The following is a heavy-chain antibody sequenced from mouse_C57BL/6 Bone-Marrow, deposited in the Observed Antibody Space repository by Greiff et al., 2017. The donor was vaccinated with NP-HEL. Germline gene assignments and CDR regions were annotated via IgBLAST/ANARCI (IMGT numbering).Heavy chain of an antibody. J-gene: IGHJ1*03. D-gene: IGHD1-1*01. CDR3: ARTTTVWDWYFDV. Sequence: VQLQQSGAELVKPGASVKLSCTASGFNIKDYYMHWVKQRTEQGLEWIGRLDPEDGETKYAPTFQGKATITADTSSNTAYLQLSSLTSEDTAVDYCARTTTVWDWYFDVWGTGTTVTVSS. CDR1: GFNIKDYY. V-gene: IGHV14-2*01. CDR2: LDPEDGET.